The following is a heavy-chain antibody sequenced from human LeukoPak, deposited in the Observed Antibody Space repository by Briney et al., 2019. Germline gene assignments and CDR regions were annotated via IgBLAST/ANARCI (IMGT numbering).Heavy chain of an antibody. CDR3: ARCPIDAFDI. CDR2: IYYSGST. Sequence: PSETLSLTCTVSGGFISSSSYYWGWIRQPPGKGLEWFGSIYYSGSTYYNPSLNRRVTISVDTSKNQFYLKLSSVTAADAAVYYCARCPIDAFDIWGQGTMVTVSS. CDR1: GGFISSSSYY. V-gene: IGHV4-39*01. J-gene: IGHJ3*02.